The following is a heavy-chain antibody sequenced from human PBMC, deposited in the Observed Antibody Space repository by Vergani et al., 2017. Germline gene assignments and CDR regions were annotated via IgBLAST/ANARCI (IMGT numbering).Heavy chain of an antibody. CDR1: GGTFSSYA. V-gene: IGHV1-18*01. CDR3: ARENPPYGIAARPVDY. CDR2: ISAYNGNT. J-gene: IGHJ4*02. D-gene: IGHD6-6*01. Sequence: QVQLVQSGAEVKKPGSSVKVSCKASGGTFSSYAISWVRQAPGQGLEWMGWISAYNGNTNYAQKLQGRVTMTTDTSTSTAYMELRSLRSDDTAVYYCARENPPYGIAARPVDYWGQGTLVTVSS.